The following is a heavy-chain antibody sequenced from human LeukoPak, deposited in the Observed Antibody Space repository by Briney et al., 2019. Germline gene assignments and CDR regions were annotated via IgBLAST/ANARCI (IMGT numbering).Heavy chain of an antibody. D-gene: IGHD3-10*01. Sequence: SETLSLTCTVSGGSISSSSYYWGWIRQPPGKGLEWIGSIYYSGSTYYNPSLKSRVTISVDTSKNQFSLKLSSVTAADTAVYYCGVRGVITDAFDIWGQGTMVTVSS. CDR3: GVRGVITDAFDI. V-gene: IGHV4-39*07. CDR1: GGSISSSSYY. CDR2: IYYSGST. J-gene: IGHJ3*02.